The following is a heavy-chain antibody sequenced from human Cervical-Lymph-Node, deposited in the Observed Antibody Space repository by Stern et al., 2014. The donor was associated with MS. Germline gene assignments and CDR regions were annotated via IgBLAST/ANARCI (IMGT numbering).Heavy chain of an antibody. D-gene: IGHD5-18*01. CDR3: AIMGTNGIDV. Sequence: QLVQSGTEVKKPGASVKVSCKASGDTFGTYGVNWVRQAPGQRLEWLGWISGYKGNTNYAQRLQGRVTLTTDTSTTSAYMELRSLRSDDTAVYYCAIMGTNGIDVWGQGTTVTVSS. J-gene: IGHJ6*02. CDR2: ISGYKGNT. CDR1: GDTFGTYG. V-gene: IGHV1-18*01.